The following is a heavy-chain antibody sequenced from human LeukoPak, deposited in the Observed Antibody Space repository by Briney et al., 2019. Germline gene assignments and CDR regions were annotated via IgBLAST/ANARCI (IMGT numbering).Heavy chain of an antibody. Sequence: GGSLRLSCAASGLTFSNAWMNWVRQAPGKGLEWVGRIKTKTDGGTTDYAAPVKGRFTISRDDSKNTLYLQMNSLRTEDTAVYFCTSQTTVFPTHYYYAMDVWGQGTTVTVSS. J-gene: IGHJ6*02. CDR2: IKTKTDGGTT. D-gene: IGHD4-17*01. CDR3: TSQTTVFPTHYYYAMDV. CDR1: GLTFSNAW. V-gene: IGHV3-15*01.